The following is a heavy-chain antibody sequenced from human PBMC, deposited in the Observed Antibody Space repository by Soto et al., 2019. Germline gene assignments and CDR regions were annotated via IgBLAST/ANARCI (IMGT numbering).Heavy chain of an antibody. J-gene: IGHJ6*02. CDR3: ARFYTAMVYYYYGMDV. V-gene: IGHV1-2*02. CDR1: GYTFTGYY. D-gene: IGHD5-18*01. CDR2: INPNSGGT. Sequence: ASVKVSCKASGYTFTGYYMHWVRQAPGQGLEWMGWINPNSGGTNYAQKFQGRVTMTRDTSISTAYMELSRLGSDDTAVYYCARFYTAMVYYYYGMDVWGQGTTVTVSS.